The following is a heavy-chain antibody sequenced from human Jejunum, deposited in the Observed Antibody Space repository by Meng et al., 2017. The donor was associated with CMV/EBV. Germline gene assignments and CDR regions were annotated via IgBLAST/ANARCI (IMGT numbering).Heavy chain of an antibody. D-gene: IGHD1-26*01. CDR2: IYTSGST. CDR1: AGSISGYY. Sequence: VQLQESGPGLVKSSETLSLTCFVSAGSISGYYGSWIWQPAGKGLEWIGRIYTSGSTHYNPSLKSRLTMSVDLSNNQISLKLRSVTAADTAVYYCARESGSYYWFDPWGQGTLVTVSS. J-gene: IGHJ5*02. CDR3: ARESGSYYWFDP. V-gene: IGHV4-4*07.